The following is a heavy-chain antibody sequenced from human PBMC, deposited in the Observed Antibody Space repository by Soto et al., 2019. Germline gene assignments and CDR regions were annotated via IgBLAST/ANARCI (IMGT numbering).Heavy chain of an antibody. D-gene: IGHD4-17*01. CDR1: GGTFSSYT. V-gene: IGHV1-69*02. CDR3: ARVTTVTTLSYYYYYMDV. Sequence: QVQLVQSGAEVQKPGSSVKVSCKASGGTFSSYTISWVRQAPGQGLEWMGRIIPILGIANYAQKFQGRVTITADKSTSTAYMELSSLRSEDTAVYYCARVTTVTTLSYYYYYMDVWGKGTTVTVSS. J-gene: IGHJ6*03. CDR2: IIPILGIA.